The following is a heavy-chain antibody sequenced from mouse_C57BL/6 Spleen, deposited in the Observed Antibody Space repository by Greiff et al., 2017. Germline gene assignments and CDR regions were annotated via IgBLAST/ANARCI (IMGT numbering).Heavy chain of an antibody. CDR1: GFNIKNTY. J-gene: IGHJ4*01. Sequence: VQLQQSVAELVRPGASVKLSCTASGFNIKNTYMHWVKQRPEQGLEWIGRIDPANGNTKYAPKFQGKATITADTSSNPAYLQLSSLTSDDTAIYYCARSDYDERRGAMDYWGQGTSVTVSS. V-gene: IGHV14-3*01. CDR3: ARSDYDERRGAMDY. CDR2: IDPANGNT. D-gene: IGHD2-4*01.